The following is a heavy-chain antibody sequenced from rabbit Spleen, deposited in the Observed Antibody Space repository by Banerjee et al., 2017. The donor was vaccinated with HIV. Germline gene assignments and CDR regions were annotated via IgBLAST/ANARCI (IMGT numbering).Heavy chain of an antibody. CDR1: GFSFSSNW. V-gene: IGHV1S7*01. CDR3: VRGASSSGYYSL. D-gene: IGHD1-1*01. J-gene: IGHJ4*01. CDR2: IDPLFGTT. Sequence: QSLEESGGGLVKPGGTLTLTCTVSGFSFSSNWICWVRQAPGKGLEWTGYIDPLFGTTYYANWVNGRFTISSHNAQNTLYLQLNSLTAADTATYFCVRGASSSGYYSLWGPGTLVTVS.